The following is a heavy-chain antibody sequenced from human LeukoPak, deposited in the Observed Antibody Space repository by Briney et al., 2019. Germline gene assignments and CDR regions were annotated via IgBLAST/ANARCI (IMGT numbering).Heavy chain of an antibody. J-gene: IGHJ4*02. D-gene: IGHD1-1*01. CDR3: ARELDPLDY. Sequence: GGSLRLSCAASGFTFSSYAMNWVRQAPGKGLEWVSSISSSGSYINDVDSVKGRFTISRDNAKNSLFLQMDSFRAEDTAVYFCARELDPLDYWGQGTQVTVSS. CDR2: ISSSGSYI. V-gene: IGHV3-21*01. CDR1: GFTFSSYA.